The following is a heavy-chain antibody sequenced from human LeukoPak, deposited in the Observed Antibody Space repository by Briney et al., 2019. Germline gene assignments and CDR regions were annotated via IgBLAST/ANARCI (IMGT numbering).Heavy chain of an antibody. D-gene: IGHD5-24*01. V-gene: IGHV4-4*07. CDR1: GXSMRSYY. Sequence: SETLSLTCTVSGXSMRSYYWSFIRQPAGKGLEWIGRIHTSGTTWYNASLKSRVTMSVDASKNQFSLRLDSVTGADTAIYFCTYTERWLAFDFWGQGALVTVSS. J-gene: IGHJ4*02. CDR3: TYTERWLAFDF. CDR2: IHTSGTT.